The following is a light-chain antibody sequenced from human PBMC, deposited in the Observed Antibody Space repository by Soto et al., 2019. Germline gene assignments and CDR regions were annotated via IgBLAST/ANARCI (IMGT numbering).Light chain of an antibody. J-gene: IGKJ5*01. CDR1: QNIFSN. V-gene: IGKV3D-15*01. Sequence: EIVLTQSPDTVSVSPGERVTLSCRASQNIFSNYLAWYQQKPGQAPRLLIYGASHRAAGIPARFSGSGSGTEFTLTISSLQSEDFAVYYCQHYHGWPITFGQGTRLEIK. CDR3: QHYHGWPIT. CDR2: GAS.